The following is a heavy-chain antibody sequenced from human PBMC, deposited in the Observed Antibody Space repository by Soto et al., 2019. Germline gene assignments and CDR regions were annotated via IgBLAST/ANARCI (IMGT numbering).Heavy chain of an antibody. D-gene: IGHD3-9*01. Sequence: QVQLLQSGPRLVKPSETLSLTCTVASGSISSYYWSWLRQPPGKGLEWIGYAYYSGTTNYNSSLKRPITISLDPSKNHFPLPLNSVPAADPASYYCARPPFFYFGRGPHPYYFAFWDQGALSTVPS. CDR3: ARPPFFYFGRGPHPYYFAF. J-gene: IGHJ4*02. V-gene: IGHV4-59*01. CDR2: AYYSGTT. CDR1: SGSISSYY.